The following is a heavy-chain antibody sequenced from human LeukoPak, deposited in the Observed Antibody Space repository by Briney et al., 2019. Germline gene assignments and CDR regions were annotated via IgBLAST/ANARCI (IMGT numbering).Heavy chain of an antibody. CDR3: ARDAKIFMGDAYYFDY. CDR1: GFTFSSYS. D-gene: IGHD1-26*01. J-gene: IGHJ4*02. Sequence: AGSLRLSCAASGFTFSSYSMNWVRQAPGKGLEWVSSISSSSSYIYYADSVKGRFTISRDNAKNSLYLQMNSLRAEDTAVYYCARDAKIFMGDAYYFDYWGQGTLVTVSS. V-gene: IGHV3-21*01. CDR2: ISSSSSYI.